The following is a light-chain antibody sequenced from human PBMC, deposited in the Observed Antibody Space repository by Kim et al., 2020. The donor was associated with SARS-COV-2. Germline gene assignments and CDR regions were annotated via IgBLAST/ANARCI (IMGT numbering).Light chain of an antibody. V-gene: IGLV2-8*01. J-gene: IGLJ3*02. CDR2: EVS. Sequence: QSALTQPPSASGSPGQSVTISCTGTSSDIGDYKYVSWYQQHPGKAPKLMIYEVSKWPSGVPDRFSGSKSGNTASLTDSGLQAEDEADYYCSSYAGSNNWVFGGGTQLTVL. CDR3: SSYAGSNNWV. CDR1: SSDIGDYKY.